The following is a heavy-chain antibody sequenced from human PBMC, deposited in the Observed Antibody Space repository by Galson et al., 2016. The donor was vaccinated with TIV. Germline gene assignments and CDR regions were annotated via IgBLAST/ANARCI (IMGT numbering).Heavy chain of an antibody. CDR3: ARAPTLIVATIYWYFDL. D-gene: IGHD5-12*01. J-gene: IGHJ2*01. CDR2: INPNSGGT. CDR1: GYTFTGYF. Sequence: SVKVSCKASGYTFTGYFMHWVRQAPGQGLEWKGWINPNSGGTNYAQKFQGRVTMTRDTSTSTAYMELSSLISDDTAMYFCARAPTLIVATIYWYFDLWGRGTLVTVSS. V-gene: IGHV1-2*02.